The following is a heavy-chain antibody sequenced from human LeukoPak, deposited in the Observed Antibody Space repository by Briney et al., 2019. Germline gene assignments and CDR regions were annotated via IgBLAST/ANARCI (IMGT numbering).Heavy chain of an antibody. D-gene: IGHD3-22*01. Sequence: ASVKVSCKASGYTFTSYFMHWVRQAPGQGLDWMGVINSSGGGTSYAQKFQGRVTMTRDTSTSTVYMELSSLRSEDTAVYYRARASYYYDFSFWGQGTLVTVSS. J-gene: IGHJ4*02. V-gene: IGHV1-46*01. CDR2: INSSGGGT. CDR3: ARASYYYDFSF. CDR1: GYTFTSYF.